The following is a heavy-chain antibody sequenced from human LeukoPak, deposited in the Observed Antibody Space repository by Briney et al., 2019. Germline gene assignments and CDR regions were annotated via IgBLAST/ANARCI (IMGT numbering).Heavy chain of an antibody. D-gene: IGHD2-15*01. V-gene: IGHV3-64D*09. J-gene: IGHJ4*02. CDR1: GFTFSSYA. CDR2: ISSNGGST. CDR3: VKDFGDCSGGSCYRFFDY. Sequence: GGSLRLSCSASGFTFSSYAMHWVRQAPGKGLEYVSAISSNGGSTYYADSVKGRFTISRDNSKNTLYLQMSSLRAEDTAVYYCVKDFGDCSGGSCYRFFDYWGQGTLVTVSS.